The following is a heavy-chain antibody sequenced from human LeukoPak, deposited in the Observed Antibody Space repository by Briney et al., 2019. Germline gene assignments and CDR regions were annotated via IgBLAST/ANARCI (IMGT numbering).Heavy chain of an antibody. D-gene: IGHD5-12*01. Sequence: ASVKVSCKTSGYTFSTYGISWVRQAPGQGLEWMGWISGYNADTHYAQRFQGRVTMTTDTSTNTAYMELRSLRSDDTAVYYCARDHLHSGYDHDYWGQGTLVTVSS. CDR1: GYTFSTYG. CDR3: ARDHLHSGYDHDY. CDR2: ISGYNADT. J-gene: IGHJ4*02. V-gene: IGHV1-18*01.